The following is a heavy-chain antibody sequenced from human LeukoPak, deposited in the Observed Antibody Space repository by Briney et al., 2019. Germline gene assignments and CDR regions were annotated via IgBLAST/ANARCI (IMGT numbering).Heavy chain of an antibody. Sequence: GSLRLSCAASGFTFSSYDMHWVRQATGKGLEWVSAIGTAGDTYYPGPVKGRFTISRENAKNSLCLQMNSLRAGDTAVYYCARVQGLDFRWYFDLWGRGTLVTVSS. J-gene: IGHJ2*01. V-gene: IGHV3-13*01. CDR1: GFTFSSYD. CDR2: IGTAGDT. CDR3: ARVQGLDFRWYFDL.